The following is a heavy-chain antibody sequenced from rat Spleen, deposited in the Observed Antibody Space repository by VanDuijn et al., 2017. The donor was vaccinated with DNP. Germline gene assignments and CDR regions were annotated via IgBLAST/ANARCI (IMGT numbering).Heavy chain of an antibody. D-gene: IGHD1-11*01. CDR3: AKAGGYSPWYFDY. CDR1: GFPFNNHW. CDR2: ITPGGGNT. J-gene: IGHJ2*01. Sequence: EVQLVESGGDLVQPGRSLKLSCVASGFPFNNHWMTWIRQVPGKGLEWVASITPGGGNTYFPDSVKGRFTISRNNAKNTLYLQMDSLRSEDTATYYCAKAGGYSPWYFDYWGQGVMVTVSS. V-gene: IGHV5-31*01.